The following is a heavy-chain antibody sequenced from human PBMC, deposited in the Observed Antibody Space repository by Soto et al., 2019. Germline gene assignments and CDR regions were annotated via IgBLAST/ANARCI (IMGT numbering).Heavy chain of an antibody. V-gene: IGHV4-39*01. CDR2: INHSGST. CDR3: ARLGGYVSVGYYYLWDS. J-gene: IGHJ4*02. CDR1: DGSMNIDSSY. D-gene: IGHD3-22*01. Sequence: SETLSLTCRASDGSMNIDSSYWGWIRQPPGKGLEWIGVINHSGSTYHNLSPKGRVTMSVDASRNQFSLKLTSMTAADTAVYYCARLGGYVSVGYYYLWDSWGQGTLVTVSS.